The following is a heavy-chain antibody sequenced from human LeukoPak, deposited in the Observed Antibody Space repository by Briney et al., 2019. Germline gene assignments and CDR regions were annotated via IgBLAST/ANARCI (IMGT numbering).Heavy chain of an antibody. J-gene: IGHJ6*02. CDR2: IYYSGST. Sequence: SETLSLTCTVSGGSISSYYWSWIRQPPGKGLEWIGYIYYSGSTNYNPSLKSRVTISVDTSKNQFSLKLSSVTAADTAVYYCARVSAYYYYYGMDVWGQGTTVTVFS. V-gene: IGHV4-59*01. CDR3: ARVSAYYYYYGMDV. CDR1: GGSISSYY. D-gene: IGHD3-16*02.